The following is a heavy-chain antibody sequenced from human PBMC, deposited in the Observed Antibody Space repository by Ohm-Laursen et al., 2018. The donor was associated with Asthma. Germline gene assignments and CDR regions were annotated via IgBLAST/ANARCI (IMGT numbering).Heavy chain of an antibody. V-gene: IGHV3-21*01. CDR1: GYTFSRYS. D-gene: IGHD1-26*01. CDR2: ISTASSFI. CDR3: ARIGPEWELPGREYSLHH. J-gene: IGHJ1*01. Sequence: SLRLSCAASGYTFSRYSIHWVRQAPGKGLEWVASISTASSFIYYADSVRGRFTTSRDNARNSVHLQMNSLRAEDTALYYCARIGPEWELPGREYSLHHWGEGTLVTVSS.